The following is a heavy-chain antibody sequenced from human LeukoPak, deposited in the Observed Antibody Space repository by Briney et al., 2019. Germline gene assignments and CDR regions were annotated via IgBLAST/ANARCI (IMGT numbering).Heavy chain of an antibody. CDR2: INHSGST. CDR3: ARDSYDYVWGT. D-gene: IGHD3-16*01. J-gene: IGHJ4*02. V-gene: IGHV4-34*01. Sequence: SETLSLTCAVYGGSFSGYYWSWIRQPPGKGLEWIGEINHSGSTNYNPSLKSRVTISVDTSKNQFSLKLSSVTAADTAVYYCARDSYDYVWGTWGQGTPVTVSS. CDR1: GGSFSGYY.